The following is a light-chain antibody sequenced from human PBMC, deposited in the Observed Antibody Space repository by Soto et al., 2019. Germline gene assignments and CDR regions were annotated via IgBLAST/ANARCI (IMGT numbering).Light chain of an antibody. CDR3: QQSFSNPYT. CDR2: TAS. Sequence: DIQMTQSPSSLSASVGDRVTITCRASQSISTYLNWYQHKPGKAPELLMHTASSLQSGVPSRFSGSGSGTDFTLIISSLHPEDVASYYCQQSFSNPYTFGQGTKLEIK. V-gene: IGKV1-39*01. J-gene: IGKJ2*01. CDR1: QSISTY.